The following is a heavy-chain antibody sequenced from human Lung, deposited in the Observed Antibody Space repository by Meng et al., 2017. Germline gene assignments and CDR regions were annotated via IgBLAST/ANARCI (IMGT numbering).Heavy chain of an antibody. CDR2: INHSGST. D-gene: IGHD4-11*01. V-gene: IGHV4-34*01. J-gene: IGHJ4*02. CDR3: ARGPTTMAHDFDY. Sequence: GQLQQWGEGLLKPSETLSLTCVVSGGSVSDYYWSWIRQPPGKGLEWIGEINHSGSTNYNPSLESRATISVDTSQNNLSLKLSSVTAADSAVYYCARGPTTMAHDFDYWGQGTLVTVSS. CDR1: GGSVSDYY.